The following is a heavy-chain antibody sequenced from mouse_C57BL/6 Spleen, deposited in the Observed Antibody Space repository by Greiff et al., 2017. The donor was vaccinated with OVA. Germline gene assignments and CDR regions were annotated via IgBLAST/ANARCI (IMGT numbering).Heavy chain of an antibody. CDR2: ISSGSSTI. CDR1: GFTFSDYG. J-gene: IGHJ2*01. D-gene: IGHD2-2*01. V-gene: IGHV5-17*01. CDR3: ARKFYGYDGYIDY. Sequence: EVQGVESGGGLVKPGGSLKLSCAASGFTFSDYGMHWVRQAPEKGLEWVAYISSGSSTIYYADTVKGRFTITRDNAKNTLFLQMTSLRSEDAAMYYCARKFYGYDGYIDYWGQGTTLTVSS.